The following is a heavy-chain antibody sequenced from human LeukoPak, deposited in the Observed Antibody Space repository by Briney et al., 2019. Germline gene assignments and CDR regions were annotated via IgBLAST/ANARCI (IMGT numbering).Heavy chain of an antibody. Sequence: GGSLRLSCAASGFTFSSYSMNWVRQAPGKGLEWVSSISSSSSYIYYADSVKGRFTISRDNAKNSLCLQMNSLRAEDTAVYYCATPPRGILTGYYDYWGQGTLVTVSS. CDR2: ISSSSSYI. CDR1: GFTFSSYS. D-gene: IGHD3-9*01. V-gene: IGHV3-21*01. CDR3: ATPPRGILTGYYDY. J-gene: IGHJ4*02.